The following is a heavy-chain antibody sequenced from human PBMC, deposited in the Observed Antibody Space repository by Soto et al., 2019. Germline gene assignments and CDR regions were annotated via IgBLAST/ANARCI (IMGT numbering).Heavy chain of an antibody. CDR3: AREGGGYCSGGSCYSSNYYYGMDV. D-gene: IGHD2-15*01. V-gene: IGHV3-48*03. Sequence: EVQLVESGGGLVQPGGSLRLSCAASGFTFSSYEMNWVRQAPGKGLEWVSYISSRGSTIYYADSVKGRFTISRDNAKHSLYLQMNSLRAEDTAVYYCAREGGGYCSGGSCYSSNYYYGMDVWGQGTTVTVSS. CDR2: ISSRGSTI. J-gene: IGHJ6*02. CDR1: GFTFSSYE.